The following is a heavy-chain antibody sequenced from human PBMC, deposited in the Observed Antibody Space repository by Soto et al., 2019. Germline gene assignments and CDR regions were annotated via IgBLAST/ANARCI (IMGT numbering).Heavy chain of an antibody. CDR2: IRSKANSYAT. V-gene: IGHV3-73*02. D-gene: IGHD2-15*01. CDR3: NRHRDYCSGGSCYTPDFDY. J-gene: IGHJ4*02. CDR1: GFTFSGSA. Sequence: EVQLVESGGGLVQPGGSLKLSCAASGFTFSGSAMHWVRQASGKGLEWVGRIRSKANSYATAYAASVKGRFTISRDDSKNTGYLQINSLKTEDTAVYYCNRHRDYCSGGSCYTPDFDYWGQGTLVTVSS.